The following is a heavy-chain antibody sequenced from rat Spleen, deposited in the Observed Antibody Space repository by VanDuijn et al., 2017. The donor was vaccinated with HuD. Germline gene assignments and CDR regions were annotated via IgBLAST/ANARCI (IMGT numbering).Heavy chain of an antibody. CDR3: ARWADY. CDR1: GFSLTRNG. J-gene: IGHJ2*01. Sequence: QVQLKESGPGLVQPSQTLSLTCTVSGFSLTRNGVSWVRQPPGKGLEWIAAISSGGSTYYNSALKSRLSISRDTSKSQVFLKMNSLQTEDTAMYFCARWADYWGQGVMVTVSS. CDR2: ISSGGST. V-gene: IGHV2S12*01. D-gene: IGHD4-6*01.